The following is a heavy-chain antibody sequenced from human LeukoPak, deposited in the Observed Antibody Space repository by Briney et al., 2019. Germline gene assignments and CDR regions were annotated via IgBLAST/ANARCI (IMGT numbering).Heavy chain of an antibody. CDR2: ISTDGSST. Sequence: GGSLRLSCAASGFTFSSYWMHWVRQAPGKGLVWVSHISTDGSSTNSADSVKGRLTISRDNAKNTLYLQMNSLRAEDTAVYYCVREYSSLSGRAFDMWGQGTMVTVSP. CDR3: VREYSSLSGRAFDM. D-gene: IGHD6-6*01. CDR1: GFTFSSYW. V-gene: IGHV3-74*01. J-gene: IGHJ3*02.